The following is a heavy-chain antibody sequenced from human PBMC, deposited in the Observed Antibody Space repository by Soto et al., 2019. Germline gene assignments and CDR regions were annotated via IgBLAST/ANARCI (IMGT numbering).Heavy chain of an antibody. CDR1: GFTFSSYG. J-gene: IGHJ1*01. CDR2: ISYDGSNK. CDR3: AKDLYCSSTSCSEYFQH. V-gene: IGHV3-30*18. Sequence: VQLVESGGGVVQPGRSLRLSCAASGFTFSSYGMHWVRQAPGKGLEWVAVISYDGSNKYYADSVKGRFTISRDNSKNTLYLQMNSLRAEDTAVYYCAKDLYCSSTSCSEYFQHWGQGTLVTVSS. D-gene: IGHD2-2*01.